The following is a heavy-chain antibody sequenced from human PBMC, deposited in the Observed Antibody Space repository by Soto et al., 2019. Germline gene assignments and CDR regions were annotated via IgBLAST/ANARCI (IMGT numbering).Heavy chain of an antibody. CDR3: ARDDLYEDNGLDS. CDR1: GFAFGGHG. J-gene: IGHJ5*01. D-gene: IGHD3-3*01. Sequence: QVQLVESGGGVVQPGRSLRLSCAASGFAFGGHGMHWVRQAPGKGLEWLAVIVDGGSEDHYADSVRGRFTISRDNSKNILYLEMNNLRVEDTAVYYCARDDLYEDNGLDSWGQGTLVTVSP. V-gene: IGHV3-33*01. CDR2: IVDGGSED.